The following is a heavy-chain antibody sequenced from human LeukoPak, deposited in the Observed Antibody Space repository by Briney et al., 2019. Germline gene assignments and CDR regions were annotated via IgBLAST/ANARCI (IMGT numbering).Heavy chain of an antibody. Sequence: PSETLSLTCIVSGGSISNSNYYWGWLRQPPGKGLEWLGVIYHRGSTYYNPSLKSRVPISVDTSKNQFSLKLSSVTAADTAVYYCARSTVTILDYWGQGTLVTVSS. J-gene: IGHJ4*02. CDR2: IYHRGST. CDR3: ARSTVTILDY. D-gene: IGHD4-11*01. CDR1: GGSISNSNYY. V-gene: IGHV4-39*07.